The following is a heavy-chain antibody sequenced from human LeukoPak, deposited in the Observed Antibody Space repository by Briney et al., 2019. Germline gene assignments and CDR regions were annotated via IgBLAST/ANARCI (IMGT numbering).Heavy chain of an antibody. Sequence: PGGSLRLSCAASGFTFSSYWMHWVRQAPGKELVWVSRINSDGSSTSYADSVKGRFTVSRDNAKNTLYLQMNSLRAEDTAVYYCAGGGGAAAGHYWGQGTLVTVSP. V-gene: IGHV3-74*01. CDR2: INSDGSST. J-gene: IGHJ4*02. D-gene: IGHD6-13*01. CDR3: AGGGGAAAGHY. CDR1: GFTFSSYW.